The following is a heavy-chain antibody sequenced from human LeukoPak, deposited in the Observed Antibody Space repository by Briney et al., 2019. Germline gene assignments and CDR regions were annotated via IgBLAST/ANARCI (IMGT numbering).Heavy chain of an antibody. J-gene: IGHJ4*02. CDR3: ARGVEVLWFGELGD. D-gene: IGHD3-10*01. Sequence: VASVKVSCKASGYTFTSYDINWVRQATGQGLEWMGWMNPNSGNTGYAQKFQGRVTMTRNTSISTAYMELSSLRSEDTAVYYCARGVEVLWFGELGDWGQGTLVTVSS. V-gene: IGHV1-8*01. CDR2: MNPNSGNT. CDR1: GYTFTSYD.